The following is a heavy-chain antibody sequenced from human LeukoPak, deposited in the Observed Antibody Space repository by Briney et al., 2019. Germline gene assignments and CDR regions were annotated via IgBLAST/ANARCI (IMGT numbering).Heavy chain of an antibody. D-gene: IGHD3-22*01. CDR3: ARSSASYDSSGYYLPPDY. CDR2: IYYSGST. J-gene: IGHJ4*02. Sequence: PSQTLSLTCTVSGGSISSGGYYWSWIRQHPGKGLEWIGYIYYSGSTNYNPSLKSRVTISVDTSKNQFSLKLSSVTAADTAVYYCARSSASYDSSGYYLPPDYWGQGTLVTVSS. CDR1: GGSISSGGYY. V-gene: IGHV4-61*08.